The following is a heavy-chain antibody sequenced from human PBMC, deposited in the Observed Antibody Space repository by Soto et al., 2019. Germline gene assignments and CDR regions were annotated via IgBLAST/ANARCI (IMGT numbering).Heavy chain of an antibody. CDR2: FNVGNGDT. V-gene: IGHV1-3*01. CDR1: GYTFTTYT. J-gene: IGHJ6*03. Sequence: QVQLVQSGSEVKKPGASVKVSCKASGYTFTTYTMHWVRQAPGQRLEWMGCFNVGNGDTKYSQEFQGRVTITRDTSASTAYMELSSLRSEDTAVYYCARDVGYYYMDVWGKGTTVTVSS. CDR3: ARDVGYYYMDV. D-gene: IGHD2-15*01.